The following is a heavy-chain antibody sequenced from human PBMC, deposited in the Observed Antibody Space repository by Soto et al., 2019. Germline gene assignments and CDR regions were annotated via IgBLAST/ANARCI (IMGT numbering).Heavy chain of an antibody. V-gene: IGHV1-69*01. J-gene: IGHJ4*02. CDR1: GGTFSSYR. Sequence: QVQLVQSGAEVKKPGSSVKVSCKASGGTFSSYRINWVRQAPGQGLEWVGGIVPIYRTADYAQKFQGRVTITADESERTAYMELRSLKSQATAVYYCARDSGAKLSSSWGQGTLVTVSS. CDR3: ARDSGAKLSSS. D-gene: IGHD6-13*01. CDR2: IVPIYRTA.